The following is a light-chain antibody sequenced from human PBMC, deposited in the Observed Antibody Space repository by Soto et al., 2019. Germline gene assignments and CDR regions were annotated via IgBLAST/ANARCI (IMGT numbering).Light chain of an antibody. CDR2: AAS. CDR1: QSISSY. Sequence: DIQMTQSPSSLSASVGDRVTITCRASQSISSYLNWYQQKPGKAPKLLIYAASSLQSGVPSRFSGSGSGTDFTLNISSLQPEDFATYYCQQIYSTPYTFGQGTKLESK. CDR3: QQIYSTPYT. V-gene: IGKV1-39*01. J-gene: IGKJ2*01.